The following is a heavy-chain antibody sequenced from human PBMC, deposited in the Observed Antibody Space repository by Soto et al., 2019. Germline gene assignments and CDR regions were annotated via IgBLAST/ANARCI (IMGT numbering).Heavy chain of an antibody. CDR3: AKARGRGEAFDI. CDR2: ISGSGGST. CDR1: GFTFSSYA. J-gene: IGHJ3*02. D-gene: IGHD3-16*01. V-gene: IGHV3-23*01. Sequence: EVQLLESGGGLVQPGGSLRLSCAASGFTFSSYAMSWVRQAPGKGLEWVSAISGSGGSTYYADSVKGRFTISRDNSKDTLYLQMNSLRAEDTAVYYCAKARGRGEAFDIWGQGTMVTVSS.